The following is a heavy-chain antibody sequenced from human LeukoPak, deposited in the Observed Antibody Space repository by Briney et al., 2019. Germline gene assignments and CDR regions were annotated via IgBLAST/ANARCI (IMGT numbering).Heavy chain of an antibody. CDR3: VGFYETY. CDR1: GNYW. Sequence: GGSLRLSCAASGNYWMHWVRQVPGKGLVWVSHINSDGSWTSYADSVKGRFTISKDSAKNTVYLQMNSLRAEDTAVYYCVGFYETYWGRGTLVTVSS. D-gene: IGHD2/OR15-2a*01. J-gene: IGHJ4*02. CDR2: INSDGSWT. V-gene: IGHV3-74*01.